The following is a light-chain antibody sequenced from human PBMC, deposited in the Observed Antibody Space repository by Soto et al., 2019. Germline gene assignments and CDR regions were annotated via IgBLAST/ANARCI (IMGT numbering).Light chain of an antibody. CDR2: KTS. CDR3: QQCDSHRIFP. Sequence: DIQMTQSPSTLSASVGDRVTITCRASQNINNWLAWYQQKPGKAPKLLIYKTSSLQREVPSRFSGSGSGTEFDLTISYLQPDDFATDYCQQCDSHRIFPFGPGTKVDI. CDR1: QNINNW. J-gene: IGKJ3*01. V-gene: IGKV1-5*03.